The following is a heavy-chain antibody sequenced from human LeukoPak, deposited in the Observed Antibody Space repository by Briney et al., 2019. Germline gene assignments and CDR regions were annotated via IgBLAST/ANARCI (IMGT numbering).Heavy chain of an antibody. CDR1: GYTFTGYY. CDR2: INPNSGGT. D-gene: IGHD3-10*01. J-gene: IGHJ5*02. V-gene: IGHV1-2*02. Sequence: ASVKVSFKASGYTFTGYYMHWVRQAPGQGLEWMGWINPNSGGTNYAQKFQGRVTMTRDTSISTAYMELSRLRSDDTAVYYCARGFYYGSGGVSWFDPWGQGTLVTVSS. CDR3: ARGFYYGSGGVSWFDP.